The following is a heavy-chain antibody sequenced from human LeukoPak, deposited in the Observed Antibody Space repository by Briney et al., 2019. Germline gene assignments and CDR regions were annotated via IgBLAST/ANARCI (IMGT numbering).Heavy chain of an antibody. CDR2: IRGSGSST. CDR3: AKGYCSNTRCYINCFDL. Sequence: GGSLRLSCTASEFTFNNYAMTWVRQAPGKGLEWVSLIRGSGSSTYYADSVKGRFTISRDNSKNTLALQMNSLRAEDTAVYYCAKGYCSNTRCYINCFDLWGQGTLVTVSS. CDR1: EFTFNNYA. J-gene: IGHJ5*02. D-gene: IGHD2-2*02. V-gene: IGHV3-23*01.